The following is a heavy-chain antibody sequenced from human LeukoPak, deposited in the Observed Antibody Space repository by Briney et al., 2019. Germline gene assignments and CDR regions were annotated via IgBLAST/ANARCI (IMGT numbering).Heavy chain of an antibody. D-gene: IGHD1-7*01. CDR1: GYTFTGYY. J-gene: IGHJ4*02. CDR3: ARIGGNWNYVY. Sequence: ASVKVSCKASGYTFTGYYMHWVRQAPGQGLEWMGWINPNSVGTNYAQNFQGRVTMTRDTSISTAYMELSRLRSDDTAVYYCARIGGNWNYVYWGQGTLVSVSS. CDR2: INPNSVGT. V-gene: IGHV1-2*02.